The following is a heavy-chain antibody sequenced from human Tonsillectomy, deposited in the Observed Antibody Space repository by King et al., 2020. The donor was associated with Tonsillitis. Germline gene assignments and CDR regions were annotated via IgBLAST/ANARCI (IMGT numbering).Heavy chain of an antibody. CDR1: GGSFSDYY. V-gene: IGHV4-34*01. CDR3: ARFAGTYYYDTTGYFFDY. Sequence: VQLQQWGAGLLKPSETLSLTCAVYGGSFSDYYGSWIRQPPGKGLEWMGEINHSGSTNYIPSLKSRVSMSVDTSKNQFSLNLSSVTAADTAVYYCARFAGTYYYDTTGYFFDYWGQGTLVTVSS. CDR2: INHSGST. D-gene: IGHD3-22*01. J-gene: IGHJ4*02.